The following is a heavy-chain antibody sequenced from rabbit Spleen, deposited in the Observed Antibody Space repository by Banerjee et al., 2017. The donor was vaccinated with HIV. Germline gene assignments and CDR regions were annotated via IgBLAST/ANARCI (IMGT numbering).Heavy chain of an antibody. Sequence: QEQLVESGGGLVQPGGSLKLSCKASGFSFSDNYYICWVRQAPGKGLEWIACIYTGSSGITYYANWVISRFTITSNTNQNTVDLKMTSLTAADTATYFCARWAAGSGGWYTFNLWGQGTLVTVS. CDR3: ARWAAGSGGWYTFNL. CDR1: GFSFSDNYY. CDR2: IYTGSSGIT. D-gene: IGHD1-1*01. J-gene: IGHJ4*01. V-gene: IGHV1S43*01.